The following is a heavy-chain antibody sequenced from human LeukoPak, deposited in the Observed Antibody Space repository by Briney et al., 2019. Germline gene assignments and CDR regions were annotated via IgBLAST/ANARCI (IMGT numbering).Heavy chain of an antibody. CDR3: ASDLRKADAFDI. Sequence: GGSLRLSCAASGFTVSSNYMSWVRQAPGKGLEWVSVIYSGGSTYYADSVKGRFTISRDNSKNTLYLQMNSLRAEDTAVYYCASDLRKADAFDIWGQGTMVTVSS. V-gene: IGHV3-66*01. CDR1: GFTVSSNY. J-gene: IGHJ3*02. CDR2: IYSGGST.